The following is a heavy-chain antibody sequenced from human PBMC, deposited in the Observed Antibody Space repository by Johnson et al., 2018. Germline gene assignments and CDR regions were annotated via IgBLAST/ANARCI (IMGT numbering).Heavy chain of an antibody. CDR1: GFSFSGSP. CDR3: TRSDYSGTYFS. D-gene: IGHD1-26*01. J-gene: IGHJ1*01. CDR2: IRRKANNYAI. Sequence: VQPVESGGGLVQPGGSXKLSCAASGFSFSGSPMHWVRQASGKGLEWVGRIRRKANNYAIAYGASVKGRFTISRDDSKNTAYLQINSLKTEDTAVYYCTRSDYSGTYFSWGQGTRVTVSS. V-gene: IGHV3-73*02.